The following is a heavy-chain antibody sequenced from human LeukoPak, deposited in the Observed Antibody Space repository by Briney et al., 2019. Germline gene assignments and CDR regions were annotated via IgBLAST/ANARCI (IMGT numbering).Heavy chain of an antibody. V-gene: IGHV3-23*01. CDR2: ISGSGGST. CDR1: GFTFSSYA. CDR3: AKARDYDFWSGYSSYFDY. J-gene: IGHJ4*02. D-gene: IGHD3-3*01. Sequence: GGSLRLSCAASGFTFSSYALSWVRQAPGKGLEWVSAISGSGGSTYYADSVKGRFTISRDNSKNTLYLQMNSLRAEDTAVYYCAKARDYDFWSGYSSYFDYWGQGTLVTVSS.